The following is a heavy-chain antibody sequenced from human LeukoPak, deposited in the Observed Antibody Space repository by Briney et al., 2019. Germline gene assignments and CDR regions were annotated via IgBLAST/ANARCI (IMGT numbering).Heavy chain of an antibody. CDR1: GVTLSTYA. CDR2: ISGGGVTT. Sequence: AGGSLRLSCAASGVTLSTYAMSWARQAPGKGLEWVSGISGGGVTTYYADSVKGRFTISRDNSKNTLYLQMNSLRADDTAIYYCARNQQLGGHSYYYYGMDVWGQGTTVTVSS. V-gene: IGHV3-23*01. D-gene: IGHD3-16*01. CDR3: ARNQQLGGHSYYYYGMDV. J-gene: IGHJ6*02.